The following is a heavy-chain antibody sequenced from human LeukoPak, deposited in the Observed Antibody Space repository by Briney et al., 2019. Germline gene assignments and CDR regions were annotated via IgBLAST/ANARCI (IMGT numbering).Heavy chain of an antibody. J-gene: IGHJ5*02. CDR3: ARGLASYDFWSGYQGWFDP. V-gene: IGHV4-59*08. D-gene: IGHD3-3*01. CDR1: GGSISSYY. CDR2: IYYSGST. Sequence: SETLSLTCTVSGGSISSYYWSWIRQPPGKGLEWIGYIYYSGSTNYNPSLKSRVTISVDTSKNQFSLKLSSVTAADTAVYYCARGLASYDFWSGYQGWFDPWGQGTLVTVSS.